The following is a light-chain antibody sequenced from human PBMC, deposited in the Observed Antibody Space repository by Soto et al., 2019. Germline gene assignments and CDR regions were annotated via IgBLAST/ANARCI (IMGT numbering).Light chain of an antibody. CDR1: SSNIGSNT. J-gene: IGLJ1*01. V-gene: IGLV1-44*01. Sequence: QAVVTQPPSASGTPGQRVTISCSGSSSNIGSNTVNWYQQLPGTAPKLLIYSNNQRPSGVPDRFSGSKSGTSASLAISGLQSEDEADYYCAAWDDSLNGRNYVFGTGTKLTVL. CDR2: SNN. CDR3: AAWDDSLNGRNYV.